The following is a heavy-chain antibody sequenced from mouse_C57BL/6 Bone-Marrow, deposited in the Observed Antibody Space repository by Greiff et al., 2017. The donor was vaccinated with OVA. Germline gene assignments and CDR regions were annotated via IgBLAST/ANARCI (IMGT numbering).Heavy chain of an antibody. J-gene: IGHJ3*01. CDR3: ASDYYGSWFAY. CDR1: GYSITSGYY. V-gene: IGHV3-6*01. Sequence: VQLQQSGPGLVKPSQSLSLTCSVTGYSITSGYYWNWIRQFPGNKLEWMGYISYDGSNNYNPSLKNRISITRDTSKNQFFLKLNSVTTEDTATYYCASDYYGSWFAYWGQGTLVTVSA. D-gene: IGHD1-1*01. CDR2: ISYDGSN.